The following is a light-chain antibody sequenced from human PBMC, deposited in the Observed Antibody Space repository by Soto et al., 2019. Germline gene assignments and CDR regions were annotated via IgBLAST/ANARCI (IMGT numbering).Light chain of an antibody. CDR2: EVT. J-gene: IGLJ3*02. CDR1: SSDVGGYNY. CDR3: SSYAGSNILV. Sequence: ALTQPPSASGSPGQSVTISCTGTSSDVGGYNYVSWYQQHPGKVPELMIYEVTKRPSGVPDRFSGSKSGNTASLTVSGLQAEDEADYYCSSYAGSNILVFGGGTKLTVL. V-gene: IGLV2-8*01.